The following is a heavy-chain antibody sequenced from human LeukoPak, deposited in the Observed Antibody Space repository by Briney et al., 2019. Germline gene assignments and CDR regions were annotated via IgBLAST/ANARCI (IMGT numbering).Heavy chain of an antibody. CDR1: GFTFSYYA. CDR3: ATYYYDSGGFHFHH. V-gene: IGHV3-64*01. CDR2: ISSDGGST. D-gene: IGHD3-22*01. J-gene: IGHJ1*01. Sequence: GGSLRLSCAASGFTFSYYAMHWVRQAPGKGLEYVSAISSDGGSTYYANSVKGRFTISRDNSRNTLYLQMGSLRAEDMAVYYCATYYYDSGGFHFHHWGQGTLVTVSS.